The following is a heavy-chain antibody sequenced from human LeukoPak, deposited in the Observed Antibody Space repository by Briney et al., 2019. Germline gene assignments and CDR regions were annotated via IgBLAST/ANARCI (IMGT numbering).Heavy chain of an antibody. J-gene: IGHJ5*02. D-gene: IGHD3-9*01. V-gene: IGHV7-4-1*02. Sequence: ASVKVSCKASGYTFTSYAMNWVRQAPGQGLEWMGWINTNTGNPTYAQGFTGRFVFSLDTSVSTAYLQISSLKAEDTAVYYCARNAPKTYYDILTGYFQNWFDPWGQGTLVTVSS. CDR2: INTNTGNP. CDR1: GYTFTSYA. CDR3: ARNAPKTYYDILTGYFQNWFDP.